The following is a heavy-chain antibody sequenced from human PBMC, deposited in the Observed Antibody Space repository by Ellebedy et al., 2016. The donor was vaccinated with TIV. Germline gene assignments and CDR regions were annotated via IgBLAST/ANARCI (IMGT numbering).Heavy chain of an antibody. CDR2: IYHSGST. Sequence: SETLSLXXAGSGGSISSGGYSWSWIRQPPGKGLEWIGYIYHSGSTYYNPSLKSRVTISVDRSKNQFSLKLSSVTAADTAVYYCAREGRRYYGSGGLDYWGQGTLVTVSS. D-gene: IGHD3-10*01. CDR1: GGSISSGGYS. CDR3: AREGRRYYGSGGLDY. V-gene: IGHV4-30-2*01. J-gene: IGHJ4*02.